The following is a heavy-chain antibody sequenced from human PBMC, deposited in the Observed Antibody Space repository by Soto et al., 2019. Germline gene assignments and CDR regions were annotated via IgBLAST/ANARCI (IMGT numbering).Heavy chain of an antibody. CDR3: AKEMSSTSCLTFDY. V-gene: IGHV3-23*01. D-gene: IGHD2-2*01. Sequence: EVQLLESGGGLLQPGGSLRLSCAASGFTFSRYALNWVRQAPGKGLEGLSGITGGGSTTFYAGSVKGRFTISRDNSMNTVYLQMNSVRAEDTAVYYCAKEMSSTSCLTFDYWGQGTLVTVSS. J-gene: IGHJ4*02. CDR1: GFTFSRYA. CDR2: ITGGGSTT.